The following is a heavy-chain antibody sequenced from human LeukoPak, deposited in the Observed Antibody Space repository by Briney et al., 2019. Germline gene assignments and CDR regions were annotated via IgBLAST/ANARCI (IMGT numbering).Heavy chain of an antibody. Sequence: PSETLSLTCTVSGGSISSYYWSWTRQPAGKGLEWIGRIYTSGSTNYNPSLKSRVTMSVDTSKNQFSLKLSSVTAADTAVYYCARGVGITIFGVVINDAFDIWGQGTMVTVSS. D-gene: IGHD3-3*01. CDR2: IYTSGST. CDR1: GGSISSYY. J-gene: IGHJ3*02. V-gene: IGHV4-4*07. CDR3: ARGVGITIFGVVINDAFDI.